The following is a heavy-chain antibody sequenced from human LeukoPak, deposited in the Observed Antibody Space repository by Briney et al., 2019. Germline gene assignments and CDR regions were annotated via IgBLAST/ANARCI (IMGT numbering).Heavy chain of an antibody. CDR3: ASRRSSGWSRTYYFDY. CDR2: ISSSSSYI. D-gene: IGHD6-19*01. CDR1: GFTFSSYS. J-gene: IGHJ4*02. V-gene: IGHV3-21*01. Sequence: PGGSLRLSCAASGFTFSSYSMNWVRQAPGKGLEWVSSISSSSSYIYYADSVKGRFTISRDNAKNSLYLQMNSLRAEDTAVYYCASRRSSGWSRTYYFDYWGQGTLVTVSS.